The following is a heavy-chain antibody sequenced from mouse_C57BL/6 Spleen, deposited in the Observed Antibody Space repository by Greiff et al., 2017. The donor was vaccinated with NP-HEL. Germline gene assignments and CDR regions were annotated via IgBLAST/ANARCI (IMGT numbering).Heavy chain of an antibody. D-gene: IGHD2-4*01. CDR3: ARFDYDVDWFAY. CDR2: INPSTGGT. Sequence: EVQLQQSGPELVKPGASVKISCKASGYSFTGYYMNWVKQSPEKSLEWIGEINPSTGGTTYNQKFKAKATLTVDKSSSTAYMQLKSLTSEDSAVYYCARFDYDVDWFAYWGQGTLVTVSA. CDR1: GYSFTGYY. J-gene: IGHJ3*01. V-gene: IGHV1-42*01.